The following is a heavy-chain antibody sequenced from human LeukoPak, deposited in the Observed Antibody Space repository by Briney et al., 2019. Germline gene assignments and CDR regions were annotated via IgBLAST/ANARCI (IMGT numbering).Heavy chain of an antibody. CDR3: AKDLRRITMVRGVIPWFDP. J-gene: IGHJ5*02. CDR1: GFTFSSYA. D-gene: IGHD3-10*01. V-gene: IGHV3-23*01. Sequence: GGSLRLSCAASGFTFSSYAMSWVRQAPGKGLEWVSAISGSGGSTHYADSVKGRFTISRDNSKNTLYLQMSSLRAEDTAVYYCAKDLRRITMVRGVIPWFDPWGQGTLVTVSS. CDR2: ISGSGGST.